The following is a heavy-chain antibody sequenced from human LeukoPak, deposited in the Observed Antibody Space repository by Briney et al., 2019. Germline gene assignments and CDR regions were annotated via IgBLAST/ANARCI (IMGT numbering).Heavy chain of an antibody. CDR3: AREFVLRFFEEYMDV. D-gene: IGHD3-3*01. Sequence: GGSLRLSCAASGFTFRSYSMNWVRQAPGKGLEWVSYISSGSGTIYYADSVKGRFTISRDNAKNSLYLQMNSLRTEDTAVYYCAREFVLRFFEEYMDVWGKGTTVTVSS. CDR1: GFTFRSYS. J-gene: IGHJ6*03. V-gene: IGHV3-48*01. CDR2: ISSGSGTI.